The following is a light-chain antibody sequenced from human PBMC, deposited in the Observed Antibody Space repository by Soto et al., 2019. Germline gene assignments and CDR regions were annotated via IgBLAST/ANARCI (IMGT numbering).Light chain of an antibody. J-gene: IGKJ1*01. V-gene: IGKV1-5*01. CDR1: QNINKW. CDR3: QQYNTYWT. CDR2: DAS. Sequence: DIQMTQSPSTLSASVGDRVTISCRASQNINKWMAWYQQKPGKAPKVLIYDASSLTSGVPSRFSGSGSGTEFILTITSLQPDDFATYYCQQYNTYWTFGQGTKV.